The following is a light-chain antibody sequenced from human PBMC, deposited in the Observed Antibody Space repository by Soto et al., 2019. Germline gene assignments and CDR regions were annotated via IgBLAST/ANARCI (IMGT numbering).Light chain of an antibody. V-gene: IGLV1-40*01. J-gene: IGLJ2*01. Sequence: QSVLTQPPSVSGAPGQRVTISCAGTSSNIGAGYGVHWYQQLPGRAPKLLILNYVNRPSGVPDRFSGSKSGTSASLAITGLQGEDEGDYYCQSYDSNLSGSLFGGGTKVTVL. CDR1: SSNIGAGYG. CDR3: QSYDSNLSGSL. CDR2: NYV.